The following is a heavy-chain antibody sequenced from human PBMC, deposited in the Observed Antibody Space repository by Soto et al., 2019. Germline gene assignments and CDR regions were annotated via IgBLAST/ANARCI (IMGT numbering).Heavy chain of an antibody. CDR3: ARDRGSSSSWYGVLDY. CDR1: GFTFSSYG. Sequence: GGSLRLSCAASGFTFSSYGMHWVRQAPGKGLEWVAVIWYDGSNKYYADSVKGRFTISRDNSKNTLYLQMNSLRAEDTAVYYCARDRGSSSSWYGVLDYWGQGTLVTVSS. V-gene: IGHV3-33*01. D-gene: IGHD6-13*01. CDR2: IWYDGSNK. J-gene: IGHJ4*02.